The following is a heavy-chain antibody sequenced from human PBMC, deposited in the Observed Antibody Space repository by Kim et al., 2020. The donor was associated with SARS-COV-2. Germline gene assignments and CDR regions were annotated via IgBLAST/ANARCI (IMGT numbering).Heavy chain of an antibody. CDR1: GGSISSYY. CDR3: ARCGGSYLRGAFDI. V-gene: IGHV4-59*01. D-gene: IGHD3-10*02. J-gene: IGHJ3*02. Sequence: SETLSLTCTVSGGSISSYYWSWIRQPPGKGLEWIGYIYYSGSTNYNPSLKSRVTISVDTSKNQFSLKLSSVTAADTAVYYCARCGGSYLRGAFDIWGQGTMVTVSS. CDR2: IYYSGST.